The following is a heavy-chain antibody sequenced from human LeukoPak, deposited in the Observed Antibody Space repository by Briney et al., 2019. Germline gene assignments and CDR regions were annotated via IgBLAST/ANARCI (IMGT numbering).Heavy chain of an antibody. J-gene: IGHJ4*02. D-gene: IGHD6-13*01. CDR1: GFTVFSNY. V-gene: IGHV3-66*04. CDR3: ARRIAAAGTDY. CDR2: IYRGGST. Sequence: GGSLRLSWAASGFTVFSNYMSWVRQAPGKGLEWVSLIYRGGSTYYADSVKGRFTISRDNSKNSLYLQMNSLRAEDTAVYYCARRIAAAGTDYWGQGTLVTVSS.